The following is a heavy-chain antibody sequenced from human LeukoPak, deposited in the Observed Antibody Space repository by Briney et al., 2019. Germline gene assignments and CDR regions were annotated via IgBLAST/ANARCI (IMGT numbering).Heavy chain of an antibody. CDR2: INFSGST. CDR3: TRGGSADPFEH. V-gene: IGHV4-59*08. CDR1: SGSIGIFY. D-gene: IGHD1-26*01. J-gene: IGHJ4*02. Sequence: PSETLSLTCTISSGSIGIFYWSWIRQPPGKGLEWIGYINFSGSTKSNSALESRVTISMDTSKNQFSLKLNSVTAADTAVYYCTRGGSADPFEHWGQGTLVTVSS.